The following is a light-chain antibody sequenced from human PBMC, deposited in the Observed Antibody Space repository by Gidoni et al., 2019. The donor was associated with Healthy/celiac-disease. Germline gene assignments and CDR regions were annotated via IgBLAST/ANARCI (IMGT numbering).Light chain of an antibody. V-gene: IGKV1-9*01. CDR3: QQLNSYPRA. CDR1: QGISSY. CDR2: AAS. J-gene: IGKJ2*01. Sequence: IQLTQSPSSLSASVGARVTITCRASQGISSYLAWYQQNPGKAPKLLIYAASTLQSGVPSRFSGSGSGTDFTLTISSLQPEDFATYYCQQLNSYPRAFGQGTKLEIK.